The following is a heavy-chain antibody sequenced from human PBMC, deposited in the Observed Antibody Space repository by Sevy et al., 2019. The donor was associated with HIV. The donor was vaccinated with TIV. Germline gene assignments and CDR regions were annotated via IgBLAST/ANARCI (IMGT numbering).Heavy chain of an antibody. Sequence: GSLRLSCAASGFTLNSYWMSWVRQAPGKGLGWVANINQDGSVKYYLDSVKGRFTISRDNSRNSLYLRMNSLRAEDTDLYYCVRAIAAAGSFWGQGTLVTVSS. CDR1: GFTLNSYW. D-gene: IGHD6-13*01. CDR2: INQDGSVK. J-gene: IGHJ4*02. CDR3: VRAIAAAGSF. V-gene: IGHV3-7*01.